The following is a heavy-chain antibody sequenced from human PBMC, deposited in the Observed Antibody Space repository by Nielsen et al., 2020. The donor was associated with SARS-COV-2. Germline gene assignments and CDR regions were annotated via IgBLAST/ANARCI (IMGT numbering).Heavy chain of an antibody. V-gene: IGHV4-34*01. D-gene: IGHD5-18*01. J-gene: IGHJ4*02. CDR3: ARGKRSYGYSY. CDR2: INHSGST. CDR1: GGSFSGYY. Sequence: SATLSLTCAVYGGSFSGYYWSWIRQTPGKGLEWIGEINHSGSTNYNPSLKSRVTISVDTSKNQFSLKLSSVTAADTAVYYCARGKRSYGYSYWGQGTLVTVSS.